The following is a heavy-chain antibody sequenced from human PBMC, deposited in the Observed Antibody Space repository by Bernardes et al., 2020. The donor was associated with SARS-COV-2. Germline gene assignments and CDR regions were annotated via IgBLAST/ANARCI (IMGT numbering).Heavy chain of an antibody. CDR2: ISGSGGST. Sequence: GGSLRLSCVASGNTLSRFSITWVRQAPGKGLEWVSAISGSGGSTYYADSVKGRFTISRDNSKNTLYLQMNSLRAEDTAVYYCAKDGGGPRFGELNDDYWGQGTLVTVSS. CDR3: AKDGGGPRFGELNDDY. D-gene: IGHD3-10*02. CDR1: GNTLSRFS. J-gene: IGHJ4*02. V-gene: IGHV3-23*01.